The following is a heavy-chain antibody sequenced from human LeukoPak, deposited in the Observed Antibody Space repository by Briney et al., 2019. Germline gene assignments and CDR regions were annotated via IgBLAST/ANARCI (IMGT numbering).Heavy chain of an antibody. D-gene: IGHD6-19*01. CDR3: AKARGSGFQRGDAFDM. CDR1: GFTFSNFG. Sequence: RSLRLSCATSGFTFSNFGMNWVRQAPGKGLQWVAFISYDGKDKYYSDSVKGRITISRDNSKSTLYVQMDSLRTEDTAVYYCAKARGSGFQRGDAFDMWGQGTRVTVSS. V-gene: IGHV3-30*18. CDR2: ISYDGKDK. J-gene: IGHJ3*02.